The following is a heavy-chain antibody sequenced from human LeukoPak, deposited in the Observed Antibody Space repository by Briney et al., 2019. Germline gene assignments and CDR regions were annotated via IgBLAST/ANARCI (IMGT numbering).Heavy chain of an antibody. V-gene: IGHV1-2*02. CDR1: GYSFTTYA. J-gene: IGHJ5*02. CDR2: INPNSGGT. CDR3: ARYPSTYYDFWSGYSSWFDP. Sequence: ASVKVSCKASGYSFTTYAINWVRQAPGQGLEWMGWINPNSGGTICAQKFQGRVTMTRDTSISTAYMELSRLRSDDTAVYYCARYPSTYYDFWSGYSSWFDPWGQGTLVTVSS. D-gene: IGHD3-3*01.